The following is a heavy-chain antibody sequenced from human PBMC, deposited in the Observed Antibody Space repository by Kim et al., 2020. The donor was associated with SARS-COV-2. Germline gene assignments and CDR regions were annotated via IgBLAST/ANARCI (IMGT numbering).Heavy chain of an antibody. CDR2: LYDTGSA. Sequence: SETLSLTCTVSGYSISSDTFYWGWVRQPPRQRLVWIGCLYDTGSAHYNPSLKSRVTISVDTSKNQFPLKLTPVTAADTAVYYCASQFISDSWWFVPWGQG. V-gene: IGHV4-39*01. CDR1: GYSISSDTFY. CDR3: ASQFISDSWWFVP. D-gene: IGHD2-21*01. J-gene: IGHJ5*02.